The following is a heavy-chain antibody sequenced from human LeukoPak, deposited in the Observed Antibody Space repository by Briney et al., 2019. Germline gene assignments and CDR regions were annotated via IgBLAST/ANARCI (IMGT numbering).Heavy chain of an antibody. CDR1: GFTFSSYN. J-gene: IGHJ4*02. CDR2: ISSSSSYI. V-gene: IGHV3-21*01. CDR3: AIAVAGRFDY. Sequence: GGSLRLSCAASGFTFSSYNMNWVRQAPGKGLGWVSSISSSSSYIYYADSVKGRFIISRDNAKTSLYLQMNSLRAEDTAVYYCAIAVAGRFDYWGQGTLVTVSS. D-gene: IGHD6-19*01.